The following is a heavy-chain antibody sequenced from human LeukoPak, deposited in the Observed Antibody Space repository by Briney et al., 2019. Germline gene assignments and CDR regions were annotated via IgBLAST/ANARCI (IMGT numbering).Heavy chain of an antibody. J-gene: IGHJ5*02. CDR3: AVSDMVRGAWLDP. V-gene: IGHV1-2*02. CDR1: GYTFTAYH. CDR2: INPNSGGT. Sequence: SVQVSCKASGYTFTAYHMHWVRQAPGQGLEWMGWINPNSGGTYYEQKLQGRVTMTRDTSISTAYMELSRLRSDDTAVYYCAVSDMVRGAWLDPWGQGTLVTVSS. D-gene: IGHD3-10*01.